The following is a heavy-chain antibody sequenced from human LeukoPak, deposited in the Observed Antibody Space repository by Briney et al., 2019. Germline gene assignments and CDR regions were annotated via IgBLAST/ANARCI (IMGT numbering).Heavy chain of an antibody. J-gene: IGHJ4*02. V-gene: IGHV4-34*01. CDR2: INHSGST. CDR3: ATQWSIAARRGFD. CDR1: GGSFSGYY. D-gene: IGHD6-6*01. Sequence: SGTLSLTCAVYGGSFSGYYWSWIRQPPGKGLEWIGEINHSGSTNYNPSLKSRVTISVDTSKNQFSLKLSSVTAADTAVYYCATQWSIAARRGFDWGQGTLVTVSS.